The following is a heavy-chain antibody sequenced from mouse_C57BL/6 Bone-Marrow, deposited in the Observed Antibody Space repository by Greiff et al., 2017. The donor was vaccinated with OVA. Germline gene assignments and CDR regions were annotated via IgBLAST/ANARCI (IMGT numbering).Heavy chain of an antibody. J-gene: IGHJ3*01. D-gene: IGHD2-5*01. V-gene: IGHV1-82*01. Sequence: QVQLKESGPELVKPGASVKISCKASGYAFSSSWMNWVKQRPGKGLEWIGRIYPGDGDTNYNGKFKGKATLTADKSSSTAYMQLSSLTSEDSAVYFCAGAYYSNYSFAYWGQGTLVTVSA. CDR3: AGAYYSNYSFAY. CDR2: IYPGDGDT. CDR1: GYAFSSSW.